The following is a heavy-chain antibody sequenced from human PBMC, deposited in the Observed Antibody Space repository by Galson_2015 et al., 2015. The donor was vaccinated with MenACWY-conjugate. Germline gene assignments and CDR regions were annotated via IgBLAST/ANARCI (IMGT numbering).Heavy chain of an antibody. CDR3: AKGRGTLYIGYPRDY. D-gene: IGHD5-12*01. CDR2: ISGGGGGT. CDR1: EFTFSSYA. V-gene: IGHV3-23*01. Sequence: SLRLSCAASEFTFSSYAMTWVRQAPGKGLEWVSSISGGGGGTYYADSVRGRFTISRDNSKNTLYLQMNSLRAEDTAIYYCAKGRGTLYIGYPRDYWGQGALITVSS. J-gene: IGHJ4*02.